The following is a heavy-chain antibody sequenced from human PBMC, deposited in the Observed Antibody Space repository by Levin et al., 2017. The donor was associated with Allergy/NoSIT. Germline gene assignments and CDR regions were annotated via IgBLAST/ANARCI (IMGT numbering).Heavy chain of an antibody. CDR2: VNPADSDT. J-gene: IGHJ5*02. D-gene: IGHD2-15*01. V-gene: IGHV5-51*01. CDR1: GYTFTDYW. Sequence: PGGSLRLSCVPSGYTFTDYWIGWVRQLPGKGLEWVGIVNPADSDTRYSPSFEGHVTISADKSINTAYLQWDTLRASDTATYYCARHGPWVALGRYDTWGRGTLVTVSS. CDR3: ARHGPWVALGRYDT.